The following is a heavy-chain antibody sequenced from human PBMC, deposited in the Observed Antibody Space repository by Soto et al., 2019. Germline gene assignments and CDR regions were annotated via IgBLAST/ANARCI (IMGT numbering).Heavy chain of an antibody. Sequence: EVEVLESGGGLVQPGGSLRLSCVASGFTFSTYAMNWVRQAPGKGLEWVSGISGSGSDRYYADSVRGRFTISRDNSNNTLNLQMDSLRAEGTAIYYCTKTPRSYYYYMDVWGKGTTVTVSS. V-gene: IGHV3-23*01. J-gene: IGHJ6*03. CDR3: TKTPRSYYYYMDV. CDR1: GFTFSTYA. D-gene: IGHD3-10*01. CDR2: ISGSGSDR.